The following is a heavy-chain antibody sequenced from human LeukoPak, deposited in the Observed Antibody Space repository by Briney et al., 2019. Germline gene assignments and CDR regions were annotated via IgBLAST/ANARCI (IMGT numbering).Heavy chain of an antibody. Sequence: GGSLRLSCAASGFTFSSYWMHWVRQAPGKGLVWVSRINSDGSSTSYADSVKGRFTISRDNAKNTLYLQMNSLRAEDTAVFYCARGSSSSDFDYWGQGTLVTVSS. CDR1: GFTFSSYW. CDR2: INSDGSST. J-gene: IGHJ4*02. CDR3: ARGSSSSDFDY. V-gene: IGHV3-74*01. D-gene: IGHD6-6*01.